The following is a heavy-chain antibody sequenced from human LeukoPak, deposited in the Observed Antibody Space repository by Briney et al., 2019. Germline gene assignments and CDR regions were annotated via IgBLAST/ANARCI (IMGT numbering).Heavy chain of an antibody. D-gene: IGHD3-16*02. Sequence: ASVKVSCKASGYTFTSYDINWVRQDTGQGLEWMGWMNPNSGNTGYAQKFQGRVTMTRNTSISTAYMELSSLRSEDTAVYYCARAPKRVWGSYRPFDYWGQGTLVTVSS. CDR2: MNPNSGNT. V-gene: IGHV1-8*01. J-gene: IGHJ4*02. CDR3: ARAPKRVWGSYRPFDY. CDR1: GYTFTSYD.